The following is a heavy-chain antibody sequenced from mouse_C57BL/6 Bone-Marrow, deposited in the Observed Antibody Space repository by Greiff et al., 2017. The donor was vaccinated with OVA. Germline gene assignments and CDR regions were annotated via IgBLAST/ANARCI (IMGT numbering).Heavy chain of an antibody. Sequence: EVQLQESGPGLVKPSQSLSLTCSVTGYSITSGYYWNWIRQFPGNKLEWMGYISYDGSNNYNPSLKNRISITRDTSKNQFFLKLNSVTTEDTATYYCASGRYGSRYFDYWGQGTTLTVSS. CDR2: ISYDGSN. J-gene: IGHJ2*01. CDR3: ASGRYGSRYFDY. CDR1: GYSITSGYY. V-gene: IGHV3-6*01. D-gene: IGHD1-1*01.